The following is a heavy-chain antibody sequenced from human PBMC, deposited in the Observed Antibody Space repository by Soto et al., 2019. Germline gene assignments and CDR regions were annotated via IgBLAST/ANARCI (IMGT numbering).Heavy chain of an antibody. CDR1: GGSISSYY. V-gene: IGHV4-59*01. D-gene: IGHD2-15*01. CDR2: IYYSGST. J-gene: IGHJ5*02. CDR3: ARVRDCSGGTCYSWWFDP. Sequence: SETLSLTCTVSGGSISSYYWSWIRQAPGKGLEWIGHIYYSGSTKYNPSLKSRVTISVDASKNQLSLKLSSVTAADTAVYYCARVRDCSGGTCYSWWFDPWGQGTLVTVSS.